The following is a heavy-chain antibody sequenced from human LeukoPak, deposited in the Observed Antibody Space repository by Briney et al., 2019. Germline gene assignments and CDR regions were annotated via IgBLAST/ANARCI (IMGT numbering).Heavy chain of an antibody. CDR1: GYTLTELS. Sequence: VKVSCKVSGYTLTELSMHWVRQAPGKGLEWMGGFDPEDGETIYAQKFQGRVTMTEDTSTDTAYMELSSLRSEDTAVYYCATTRRIAVAGTIPYYYYGMDVWGQGTTVTVSS. CDR2: FDPEDGET. CDR3: ATTRRIAVAGTIPYYYYGMDV. V-gene: IGHV1-24*01. J-gene: IGHJ6*02. D-gene: IGHD6-19*01.